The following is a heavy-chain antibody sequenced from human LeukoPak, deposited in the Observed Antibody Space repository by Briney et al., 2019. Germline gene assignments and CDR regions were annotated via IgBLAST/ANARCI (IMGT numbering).Heavy chain of an antibody. V-gene: IGHV3-74*01. CDR1: GFTFSGYW. Sequence: GGSLRLSCAASGFTFSGYWMHWVRQAPGKGLVWVSHIDSDGSSTNYADSVKGRFTISRDNAKNTLYLQMNSLRAEDTAVYYCAKDNVAAAGRYFDYWGQGTLVTVSS. CDR2: IDSDGSST. D-gene: IGHD6-13*01. J-gene: IGHJ4*02. CDR3: AKDNVAAAGRYFDY.